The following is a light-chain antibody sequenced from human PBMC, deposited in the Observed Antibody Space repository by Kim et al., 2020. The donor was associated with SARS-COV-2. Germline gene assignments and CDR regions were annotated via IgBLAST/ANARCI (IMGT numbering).Light chain of an antibody. Sequence: AQGKTGRITCGGNNIGSKSVHWYQQKPGQAPVLVIYYDSDRPSGIPERFSGSNSGNTATLTISRVEAGDEADYYCQVWDSSSDHWVFGGGTQLTVL. CDR2: YDS. CDR1: NIGSKS. J-gene: IGLJ3*02. CDR3: QVWDSSSDHWV. V-gene: IGLV3-21*04.